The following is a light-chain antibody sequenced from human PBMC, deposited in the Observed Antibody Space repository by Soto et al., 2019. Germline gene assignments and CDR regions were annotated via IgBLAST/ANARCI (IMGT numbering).Light chain of an antibody. CDR3: MKALQTWT. V-gene: IGKV2-28*01. Sequence: DIVMTQSPLSLPVTPGEPASISCRSSQSLLHSNGYNYLDWYLQKPGQSPQLLIYLGSNRASGVPDMFSGSGSGTDFTLKISRVEAEDVGVDDCMKALQTWTFGQGTK. J-gene: IGKJ1*01. CDR1: QSLLHSNGYNY. CDR2: LGS.